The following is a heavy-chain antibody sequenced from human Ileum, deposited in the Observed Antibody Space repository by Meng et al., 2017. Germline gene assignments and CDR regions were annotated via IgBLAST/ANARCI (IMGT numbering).Heavy chain of an antibody. V-gene: IGHV1-2*02. J-gene: IGHJ4*02. CDR1: GYTFTDYY. CDR2: INPNSGAT. D-gene: IGHD6-19*01. Sequence: ASVKVSCKASGYTFTDYYIHWVRQAPGQGLEWMGWINPNSGATNYAQKFQARVTMTRDTCITTAYMELSGLRSDDTAVYYCARTSVAGSFYFAYWGQGTLVTVSS. CDR3: ARTSVAGSFYFAY.